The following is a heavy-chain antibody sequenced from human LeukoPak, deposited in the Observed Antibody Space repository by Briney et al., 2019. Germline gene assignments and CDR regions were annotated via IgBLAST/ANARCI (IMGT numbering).Heavy chain of an antibody. V-gene: IGHV4-39*07. CDR3: AREALYYGMDV. J-gene: IGHJ6*02. Sequence: PSETLSLTCTVSGGSISSTSSYWGWIRQPPGKGLEWIGNIYYTGSTYYNPSLKSRVAISVDTSKNQFSLKLSSVTAADTAVYYCAREALYYGMDVWGQGTLVTVSS. CDR1: GGSISSTSSY. CDR2: IYYTGST.